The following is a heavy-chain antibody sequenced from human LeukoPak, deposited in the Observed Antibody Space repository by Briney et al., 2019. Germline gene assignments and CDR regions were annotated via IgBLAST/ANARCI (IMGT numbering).Heavy chain of an antibody. CDR2: IWYDGSNK. D-gene: IGHD6-6*01. J-gene: IGHJ3*02. CDR1: GFTFSSYG. Sequence: PGGSLRLSCAASGFTFSSYGMHWVRQAPGKGLEWVAVIWYDGSNKYYADSVKGRFTISRDNSKNTLYLQMNSLRAEDTAVYHCARDPHRPVAFDIWGQGTMVTVSS. V-gene: IGHV3-33*01. CDR3: ARDPHRPVAFDI.